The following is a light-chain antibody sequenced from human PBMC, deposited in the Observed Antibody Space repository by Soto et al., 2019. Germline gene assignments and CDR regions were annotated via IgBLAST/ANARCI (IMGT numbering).Light chain of an antibody. CDR2: RAS. V-gene: IGKV3-15*01. J-gene: IGKJ1*01. CDR1: QSIDSK. Sequence: IVMTQSPATLSVSPGERATLSCRASQSIDSKLAWYQQRPGQAPRLLIYRASTRTTCIPARFSGSGSGKEFTLTISRLQYDDFGVYYWKQYKSWRTFGQGTNVDIK. CDR3: KQYKSWRT.